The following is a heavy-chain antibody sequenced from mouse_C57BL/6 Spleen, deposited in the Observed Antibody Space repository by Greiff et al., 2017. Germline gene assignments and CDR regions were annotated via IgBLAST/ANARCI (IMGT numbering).Heavy chain of an antibody. J-gene: IGHJ1*03. D-gene: IGHD4-1*01. CDR1: GYPFTDYN. CDR3: ARMGALNCHWYFDV. CDR2: INPTNGGT. Sequence: VQLQQSGPELVKPGASVKLPCTASGYPFTDYNMHWVKQGPGKSLEWIGVINPTNGGTSYNQKFKGKATVTVDKSSSTAYMELRSLTSEDTAVYYRARMGALNCHWYFDVWGTGTTVTVSS. V-gene: IGHV1-18*01.